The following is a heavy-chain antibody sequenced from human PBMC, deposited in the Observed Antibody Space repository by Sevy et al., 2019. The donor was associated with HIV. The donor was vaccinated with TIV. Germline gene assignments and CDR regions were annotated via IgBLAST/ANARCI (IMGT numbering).Heavy chain of an antibody. D-gene: IGHD3-22*01. CDR2: ISGSGTRT. V-gene: IGHV3-23*01. CDR3: AKGGGGHYDPDEIGYYFYYYNMDV. J-gene: IGHJ6*03. Sequence: GSLRLSCAVSGFSFDSYGMTWVRQAPGKGLEWVSGISGSGTRTYYADSVKGRFIIPRDNSKNTLYLQMNSLRSEDKAIYYCAKGGGGHYDPDEIGYYFYYYNMDVWGKGTTVTVSS. CDR1: GFSFDSYG.